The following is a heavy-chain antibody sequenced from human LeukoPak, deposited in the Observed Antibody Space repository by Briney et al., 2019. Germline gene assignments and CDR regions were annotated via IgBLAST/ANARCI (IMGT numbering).Heavy chain of an antibody. CDR3: ARADYDPLFDI. D-gene: IGHD4-17*01. J-gene: IGHJ3*02. Sequence: SETLSLTCTVSGGSISSYYWSWIRQPPGKGLEWIGYIYYSGSTNYNPSLKSRVTISVDTSKNQFSLKLSSVTAADTAVYYCARADYDPLFDIWGQGTMVTVSS. CDR2: IYYSGST. CDR1: GGSISSYY. V-gene: IGHV4-59*01.